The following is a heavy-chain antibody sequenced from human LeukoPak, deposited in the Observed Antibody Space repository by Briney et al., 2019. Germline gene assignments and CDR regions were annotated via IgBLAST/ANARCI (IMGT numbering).Heavy chain of an antibody. CDR3: AREYLYYMDV. V-gene: IGHV1-8*03. J-gene: IGHJ6*03. Sequence: ASVKVSCKASGYTFASYAMHWVRQAPGQRLEWMGWMSPNSRNTGYAQNFQGRITITWNTSISTAYMELSTLRSEDTAVYYCAREYLYYMDVWGKGTTVTVSS. CDR2: MSPNSRNT. CDR1: GYTFASYA. D-gene: IGHD2/OR15-2a*01.